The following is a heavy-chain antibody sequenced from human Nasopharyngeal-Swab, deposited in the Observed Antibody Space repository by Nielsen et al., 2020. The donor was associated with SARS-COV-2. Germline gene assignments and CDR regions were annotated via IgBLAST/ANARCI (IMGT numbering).Heavy chain of an antibody. V-gene: IGHV1-2*06. CDR1: GYTFTSYY. CDR3: ARDLGRDGYIPDY. Sequence: ASVKVSCKASGYTFTSYYMHWVRQAPGQGLEWMGRINPNSGGTNYAQKFQGRVTMTRDTSISTAYMELSRLRSDDTAVYYCARDLGRDGYIPDYWGQGTLVTVSS. J-gene: IGHJ4*02. D-gene: IGHD5-24*01. CDR2: INPNSGGT.